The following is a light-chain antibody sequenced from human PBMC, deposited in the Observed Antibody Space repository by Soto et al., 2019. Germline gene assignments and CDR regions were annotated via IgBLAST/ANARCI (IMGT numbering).Light chain of an antibody. V-gene: IGKV3-20*01. CDR2: GAS. Sequence: EIVLTQSPGTLSLSPGEGATLSCMASQSVMSRYIAWYQERPGQAPRLLIYGASNRATGSPDRISGSGSGTEFTLTISRLEPEDFAVYYCQQYGKLPVTFGGGTKVDI. CDR3: QQYGKLPVT. J-gene: IGKJ4*01. CDR1: QSVMSRY.